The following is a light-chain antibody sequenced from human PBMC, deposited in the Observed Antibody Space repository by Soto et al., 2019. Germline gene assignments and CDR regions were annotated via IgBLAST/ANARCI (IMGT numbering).Light chain of an antibody. CDR2: DAS. CDR1: QSISTW. V-gene: IGKV1-5*01. J-gene: IGKJ4*01. CDR3: QHYDSYLLT. Sequence: DIQMSQSPPTLSASVGDRVTITCRASQSISTWLAWYQQKPGKAPKLLIYDASSLESGVPSRFSGSGSGTEFSLPISSLQPDDFASYCCQHYDSYLLTFCGGTKLEIK.